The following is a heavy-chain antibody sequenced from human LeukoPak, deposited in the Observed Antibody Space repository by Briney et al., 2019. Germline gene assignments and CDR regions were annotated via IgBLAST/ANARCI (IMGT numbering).Heavy chain of an antibody. V-gene: IGHV3-30*02. CDR1: GFTFSSYG. D-gene: IGHD2-2*01. J-gene: IGHJ4*02. CDR2: IRYDGSNK. Sequence: GGSLRLSCAASGFTFSSYGMHWVRQAPGKGLEWVAFIRYDGSNKYYADSAKGRFTLSRDNSKNTLYLQMNSLRAEDTAVYYCAKSSTSPYYFDYWGQGTLVTVSS. CDR3: AKSSTSPYYFDY.